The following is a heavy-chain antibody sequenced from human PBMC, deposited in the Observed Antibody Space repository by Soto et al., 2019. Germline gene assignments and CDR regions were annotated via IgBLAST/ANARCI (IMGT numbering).Heavy chain of an antibody. D-gene: IGHD3-22*01. J-gene: IGHJ4*02. CDR3: ARNSIPAYYYDSSGSYDY. CDR1: GDSVSTNYW. CDR2: MSHSGTT. V-gene: IGHV4-4*02. Sequence: SETLSLTCAVSGDSVSTNYWWGWVRQSPVTGLEWIGDMSHSGTTNYSPSLKSRVTLSVDTSKNQFSLKLSSVTAADTAVYYCARNSIPAYYYDSSGSYDYWGQGTLVTVSS.